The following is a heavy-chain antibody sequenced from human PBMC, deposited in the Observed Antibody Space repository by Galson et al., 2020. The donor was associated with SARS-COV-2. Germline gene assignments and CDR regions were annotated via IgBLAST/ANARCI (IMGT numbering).Heavy chain of an antibody. Sequence: SLKISCAASGFTFDNYAMHWVRQAPGKGLEWVSGISWNSGSIRHADSVKGRFTISRDNAKNSLYLQMNSLRAEDTALYYCAKLSRNEDDSSDYWGQGTLVTVSS. D-gene: IGHD3-22*01. J-gene: IGHJ4*02. CDR1: GFTFDNYA. CDR3: AKLSRNEDDSSDY. CDR2: ISWNSGSI. V-gene: IGHV3-9*01.